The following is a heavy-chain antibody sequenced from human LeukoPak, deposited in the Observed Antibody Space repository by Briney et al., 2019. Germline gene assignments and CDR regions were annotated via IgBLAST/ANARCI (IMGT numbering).Heavy chain of an antibody. D-gene: IGHD6-6*01. J-gene: IGHJ4*02. Sequence: KAGGSLRLSCAASGFTFSSYAISWVRQAPGKGLEWVSAISGSGGSTYYADSVKGRFTISRDNSKNTLYLQMNSLRAEDTAVYYCAKDVSIAARQAPSDYWGQGTLVTVSS. CDR1: GFTFSSYA. CDR3: AKDVSIAARQAPSDY. V-gene: IGHV3-23*01. CDR2: ISGSGGST.